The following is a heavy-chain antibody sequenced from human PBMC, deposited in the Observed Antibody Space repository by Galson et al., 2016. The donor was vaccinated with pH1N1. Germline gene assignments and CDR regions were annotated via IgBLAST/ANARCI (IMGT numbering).Heavy chain of an antibody. CDR1: GFSFGNYW. CDR3: ARAYYDPLTRFSGAFDY. V-gene: IGHV3-48*03. Sequence: SLRLSCAASGFSFGNYWMSWVRRAPGKGLEWVASISSGGNTMFYADSVKGRFIISRDNAKNSLYLQMNSLRVEDTAVYYCARAYYDPLTRFSGAFDYWGQGTLVTVSS. CDR2: ISSGGNTM. D-gene: IGHD3-9*01. J-gene: IGHJ4*02.